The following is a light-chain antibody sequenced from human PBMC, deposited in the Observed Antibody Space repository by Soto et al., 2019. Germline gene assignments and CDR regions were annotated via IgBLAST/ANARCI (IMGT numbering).Light chain of an antibody. J-gene: IGKJ1*01. V-gene: IGKV3-20*01. CDR1: QSVSSSY. CDR3: QQYGNSRGT. CDR2: GAS. Sequence: EIVLTQSPGTLSLSPWERATLSCRASQSVSSSYLAWYQQKPGQAPRLLIYGASSRATGIPDRFSGSGSGTDFTLTISGLEPEDFAVYYCQQYGNSRGTFGQGTKVDIK.